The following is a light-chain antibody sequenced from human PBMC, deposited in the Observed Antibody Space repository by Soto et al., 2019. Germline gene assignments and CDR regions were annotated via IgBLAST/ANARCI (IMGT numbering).Light chain of an antibody. CDR3: QKHNSAPLF. Sequence: DIQLTQSPSSLSASVGDRVTLTCRASQGISNYLAWFQQKPGKVPKLLIYATSTLQSGVPSRFSGSGFGTDFTLTISSLQPEDVATYYCQKHNSAPLFFGPGTKVDIK. J-gene: IGKJ3*01. CDR1: QGISNY. CDR2: ATS. V-gene: IGKV1-27*01.